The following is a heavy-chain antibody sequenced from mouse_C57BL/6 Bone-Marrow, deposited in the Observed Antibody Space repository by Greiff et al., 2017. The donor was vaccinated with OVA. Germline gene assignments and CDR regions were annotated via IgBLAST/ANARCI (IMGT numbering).Heavy chain of an antibody. D-gene: IGHD1-1*01. CDR1: GFTFSNYW. V-gene: IGHV6-3*01. CDR2: IRLKSDNYAT. Sequence: EVQLQQSGGGLVQPGGSMKLSCVASGFTFSNYWMNWVRQSPEKGLEWVAQIRLKSDNYATHYAESVKGRFTISRDDSKSSVYLQMHNLRAEDTGIYYCTGEDLVLRYAMDDWGQGTSVTVSS. J-gene: IGHJ4*01. CDR3: TGEDLVLRYAMDD.